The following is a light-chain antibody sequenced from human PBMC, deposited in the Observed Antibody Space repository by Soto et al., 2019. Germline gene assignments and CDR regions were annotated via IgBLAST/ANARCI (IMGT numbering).Light chain of an antibody. CDR2: AES. CDR1: QSVSTF. CDR3: QQSYSSTWT. V-gene: IGKV1-39*01. J-gene: IGKJ1*01. Sequence: DIQMTQSPSSLSASVGDRVTITCRPSQSVSTFLNWYQQKPGMAPRLLMHAESILQAGVTSRFSGSGSGTEFTLTISSLQPEDFATYYCQQSYSSTWTFGQGTKVEIK.